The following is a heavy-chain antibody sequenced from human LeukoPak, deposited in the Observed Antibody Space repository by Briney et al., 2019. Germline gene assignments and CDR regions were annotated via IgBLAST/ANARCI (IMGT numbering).Heavy chain of an antibody. CDR2: IYTSGST. CDR3: ARDWYGDYPKLGPWYFDL. J-gene: IGHJ2*01. Sequence: SQTLSLTCTVSGGSISSGSYYWSWIRQPAGKGLEWIGRIYTSGSTDYNPSLKSRVTISVDTSKNQFSLQLSSVTAADTAVYYCARDWYGDYPKLGPWYFDLWGRGTLVTVSS. V-gene: IGHV4-61*02. CDR1: GGSISSGSYY. D-gene: IGHD4-17*01.